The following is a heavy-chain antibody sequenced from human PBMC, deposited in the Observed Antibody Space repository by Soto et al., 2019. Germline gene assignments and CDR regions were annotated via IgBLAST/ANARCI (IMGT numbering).Heavy chain of an antibody. V-gene: IGHV1-18*01. CDR2: ISDHNGNT. CDR1: GYTFTSYG. Sequence: QVQLVQSGAEVKKPGASVKVSCKASGYTFTSYGISWVRQAPGQGLEWMGWISDHNGNTNYAQKLQGRVTMTTDTSTSRAYRELRSLRSDDTAVYYCARDRGYSGYGDYWGQGTLVTVSS. J-gene: IGHJ4*02. CDR3: ARDRGYSGYGDY. D-gene: IGHD5-12*01.